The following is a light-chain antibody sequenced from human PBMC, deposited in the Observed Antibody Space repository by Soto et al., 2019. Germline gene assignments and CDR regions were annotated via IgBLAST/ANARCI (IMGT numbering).Light chain of an antibody. V-gene: IGKV3-11*01. CDR3: QQRSNRPPT. CDR1: QSVSSY. Sequence: EVVLTQSPAAVSLSPGERATLSCRASQSVSSYLAWYQQKPGQAPRLLIYDASNRATGIPARFSGSGSGTDFTLTISSLEPEDFAVYYCQQRSNRPPTFGQGTRLEIK. CDR2: DAS. J-gene: IGKJ5*01.